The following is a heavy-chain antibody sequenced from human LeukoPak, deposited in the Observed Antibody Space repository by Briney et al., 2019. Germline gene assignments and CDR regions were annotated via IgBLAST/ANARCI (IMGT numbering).Heavy chain of an antibody. D-gene: IGHD2/OR15-2a*01. CDR2: INPNTGGT. CDR3: ARPLGSLKEYWWFDP. J-gene: IGHJ5*02. CDR1: GYTFSGYY. Sequence: ASVKVSCKASGYTFSGYYIHWVRQAPGQGLEWMGWINPNTGGTKYAQRFQDRVTMTRDTSISTAYMEVSRLRYDDTAVYYCARPLGSLKEYWWFDPWGQGTLVTVSS. V-gene: IGHV1-2*02.